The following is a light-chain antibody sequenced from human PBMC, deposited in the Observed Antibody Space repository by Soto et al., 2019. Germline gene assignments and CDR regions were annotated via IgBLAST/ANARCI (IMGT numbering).Light chain of an antibody. J-gene: IGLJ3*02. V-gene: IGLV1-40*01. Sequence: QSVLTQPPTVSGAPGQRVAISCTGGSSNIGAGYDVHWYQQFPGTAPRLLIYAKTKRPSGVSDRFSGSTSGTPASLAVTGLQAEDEADYHCQSYDSSLGGWVFGGGTKVTVL. CDR2: AKT. CDR3: QSYDSSLGGWV. CDR1: SSNIGAGYD.